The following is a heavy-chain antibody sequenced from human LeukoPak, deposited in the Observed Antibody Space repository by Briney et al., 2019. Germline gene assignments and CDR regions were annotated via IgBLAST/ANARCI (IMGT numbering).Heavy chain of an antibody. CDR1: GYTLTELS. Sequence: ASVKVSCKVSGYTLTELSMHWVRQAPGKGLEWMGGFDPEDGETIYAQKFQGRVTMTEDTSTDTAYMELSSLRSEDTAVYYCATARARYFAEDVWGQGTTVTVSS. D-gene: IGHD3-9*01. J-gene: IGHJ6*02. CDR3: ATARARYFAEDV. CDR2: FDPEDGET. V-gene: IGHV1-24*01.